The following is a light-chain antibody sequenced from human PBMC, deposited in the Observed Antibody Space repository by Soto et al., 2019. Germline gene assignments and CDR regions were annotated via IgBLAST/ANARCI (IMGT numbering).Light chain of an antibody. V-gene: IGKV3-15*01. J-gene: IGKJ5*01. Sequence: EVGMTQSPATLSVSTGERATLSCRASQSVSSNLAWYQQKPGQAPRLLIYGASTRATGIPARFSGSVSGTEFTLTISSLQSEDFAVYYCQQYNNWPPITFGQGTRLEIK. CDR2: GAS. CDR1: QSVSSN. CDR3: QQYNNWPPIT.